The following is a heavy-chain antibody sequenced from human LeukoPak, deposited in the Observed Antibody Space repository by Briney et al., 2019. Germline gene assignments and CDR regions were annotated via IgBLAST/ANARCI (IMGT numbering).Heavy chain of an antibody. CDR2: INTNTGNP. Sequence: ASVKVSCKASGYTFTSYGMNWVRQAPGQGLEWMGWINTNTGNPTYAQGSTGRFVFSLDTSVSTAYLQISSLKAEDTAVYYCARIPGSGWYQIFDYWGQGTLVTVSS. D-gene: IGHD6-19*01. V-gene: IGHV7-4-1*02. J-gene: IGHJ4*02. CDR3: ARIPGSGWYQIFDY. CDR1: GYTFTSYG.